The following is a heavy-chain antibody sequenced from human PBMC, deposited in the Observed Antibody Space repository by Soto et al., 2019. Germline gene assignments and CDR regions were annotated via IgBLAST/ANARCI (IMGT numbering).Heavy chain of an antibody. J-gene: IGHJ6*02. D-gene: IGHD2-15*01. CDR3: ARVRDSFGLDV. CDR1: GGSITGAYY. Sequence: SETLSLTCRLSGGSITGAYYWNWIRQHPGKGLEWIGSIHYRGSTYYNPSLKTRITISLDRSNNQFSLNLSSVTAADTAVYYCARVRDSFGLDVWGQGTTITVSS. V-gene: IGHV4-31*03. CDR2: IHYRGST.